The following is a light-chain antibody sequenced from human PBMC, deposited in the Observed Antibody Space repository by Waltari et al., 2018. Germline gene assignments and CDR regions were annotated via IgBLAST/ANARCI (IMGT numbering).Light chain of an antibody. Sequence: QSALTQPASVSGSPGQSITISCTGTSSDVGAYDFVSWYQQHPGKAPKLLIYAVTSRPSGISDHFSGSTSGNTASLTISGLQTEDEADYYGSSYTSSSTYVFGTGTKVTVL. CDR1: SSDVGAYDF. CDR3: SSYTSSSTYV. CDR2: AVT. J-gene: IGLJ1*01. V-gene: IGLV2-14*03.